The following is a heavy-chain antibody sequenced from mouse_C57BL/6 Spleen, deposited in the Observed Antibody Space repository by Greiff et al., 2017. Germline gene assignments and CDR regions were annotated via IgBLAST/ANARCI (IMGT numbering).Heavy chain of an antibody. CDR1: GYTFTSYW. CDR3: AKDTDYDYGYFDV. J-gene: IGHJ1*03. Sequence: QVQLQQPGAELVKPGASVKLSCKASGYTFTSYWMHWVKQRPGRGLEWIGRIDPNSGGTKYNEKFKSKATLTVDKPSSTAYMQRSSLTSEDSAVYYCAKDTDYDYGYFDVWGTGTTVTVSS. V-gene: IGHV1-72*01. CDR2: IDPNSGGT. D-gene: IGHD2-4*01.